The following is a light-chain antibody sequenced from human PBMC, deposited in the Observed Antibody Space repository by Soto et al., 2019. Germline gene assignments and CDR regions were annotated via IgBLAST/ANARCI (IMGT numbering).Light chain of an antibody. CDR2: AVS. CDR1: QAVSTY. CDR3: QQLNDDSIT. J-gene: IGKJ5*01. V-gene: IGKV1-9*01. Sequence: DIELTQSPSFVSTSVGQRVTITCRASQAVSTYLAWYQQRPGKAPKVLIFAVSTLQSGVPSRFSGSGPGTEFTLTINNVQPDDSATYYCQQLNDDSITFGRGTRLEIK.